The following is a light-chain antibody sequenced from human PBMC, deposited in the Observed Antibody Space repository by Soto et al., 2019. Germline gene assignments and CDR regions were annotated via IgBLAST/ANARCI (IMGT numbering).Light chain of an antibody. CDR3: QQFSGSVT. CDR2: GAS. CDR1: QSVRSTY. V-gene: IGKV3-20*01. J-gene: IGKJ4*01. Sequence: EVVLTQSPGTLSLSPGERATLSCRASQSVRSTYSGWYQQKPGQAPRLLIYGASKRQSGVPDRFSGGGSGTDFTLTISSLQPEDFAVYYCQQFSGSVTFGGGTKVDIK.